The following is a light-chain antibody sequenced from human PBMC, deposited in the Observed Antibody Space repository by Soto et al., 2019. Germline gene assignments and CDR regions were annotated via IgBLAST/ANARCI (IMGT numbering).Light chain of an antibody. Sequence: SYELTQPPSVSVAPENTARITCGGNNIGSKRVHWYRQKPGQAPVLVIYYDSDRPSGIPERFSGSNSGNTATLTISRVEAGDEADYYCQVWDITTAHYVFGTGTKLTVL. J-gene: IGLJ1*01. V-gene: IGLV3-21*04. CDR1: NIGSKR. CDR2: YDS. CDR3: QVWDITTAHYV.